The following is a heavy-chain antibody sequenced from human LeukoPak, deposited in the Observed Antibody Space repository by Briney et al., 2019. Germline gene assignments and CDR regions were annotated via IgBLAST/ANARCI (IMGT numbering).Heavy chain of an antibody. CDR3: ARENVDYDFWSGYPNWFDP. J-gene: IGHJ5*02. Sequence: GGSLRLSCAVSGFTFTSYWMSGVRQAPGKGLEWVANIRQDGSEKYYVDSVKGRFSISRDNAKKSLYLQMNSLRADDTAVYYCARENVDYDFWSGYPNWFDPWGQGTLVTVSS. D-gene: IGHD3-3*01. V-gene: IGHV3-7*05. CDR1: GFTFTSYW. CDR2: IRQDGSEK.